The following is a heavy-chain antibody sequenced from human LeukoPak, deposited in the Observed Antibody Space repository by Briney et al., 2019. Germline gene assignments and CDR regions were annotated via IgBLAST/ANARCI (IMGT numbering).Heavy chain of an antibody. V-gene: IGHV1-3*01. D-gene: IGHD5-12*01. Sequence: ASVKVSCKASGYTFTSYAMQWVRQAPGQRLEWMGWINAGNGNTKYSQKFQGRVTITRDTSASTAYMELSSLRSEDTAVYYCAREGGYSGYDYLGFDYWGQGTLVTVSS. CDR1: GYTFTSYA. CDR2: INAGNGNT. J-gene: IGHJ4*02. CDR3: AREGGYSGYDYLGFDY.